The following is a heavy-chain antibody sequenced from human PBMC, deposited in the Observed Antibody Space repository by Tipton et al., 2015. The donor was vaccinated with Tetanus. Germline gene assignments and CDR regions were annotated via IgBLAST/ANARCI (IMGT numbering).Heavy chain of an antibody. J-gene: IGHJ6*02. CDR2: TYYRSKWYN. CDR1: GDSVSSNSAA. D-gene: IGHD4-11*01. V-gene: IGHV6-1*01. CDR3: ARDTTVTKEDYYYYGMDV. Sequence: GLVKPSQTLSLTCAISGDSVSSNSAAWNWIRQSPSRGLEWLGRTYYRSKWYNDYAVSVKSRITINPDTSKNQFSLQLNSVTPEDSAVYYCARDTTVTKEDYYYYGMDVWGQGTTVTVSS.